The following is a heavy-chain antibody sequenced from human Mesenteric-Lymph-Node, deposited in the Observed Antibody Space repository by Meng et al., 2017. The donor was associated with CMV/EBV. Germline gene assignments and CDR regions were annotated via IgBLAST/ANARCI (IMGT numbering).Heavy chain of an antibody. CDR2: TRFDGTTK. D-gene: IGHD4-11*01. J-gene: IGHJ4*02. CDR1: GFTFSSFG. V-gene: IGHV3-30*02. Sequence: GESLKISCAASGFTFSSFGMHWVRQPPGKGLEWVAFTRFDGTTKDYIDSVKGRFTISRDNAKNSLYLQMDSLRAEDTAVYFCARHPDYRFDYWGQGTLVTVSS. CDR3: ARHPDYRFDY.